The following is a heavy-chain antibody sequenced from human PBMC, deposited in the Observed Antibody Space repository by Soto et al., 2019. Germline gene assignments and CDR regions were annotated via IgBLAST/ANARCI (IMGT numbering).Heavy chain of an antibody. D-gene: IGHD3-10*01. CDR2: IYYSGTT. V-gene: IGHV4-59*01. CDR1: GGSMSNYY. Sequence: SETLSLTXSVSGGSMSNYYWNWIRQSPGKGLEWIGYIYYSGTTNYNPSLKSRVTISIDTSKNQVSLNLTSVTSADTAVYYCARDQDLGYWGQGTLVTVSS. CDR3: ARDQDLGY. J-gene: IGHJ4*02.